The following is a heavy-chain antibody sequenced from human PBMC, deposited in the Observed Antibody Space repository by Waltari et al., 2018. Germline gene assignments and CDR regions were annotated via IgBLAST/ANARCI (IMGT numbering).Heavy chain of an antibody. D-gene: IGHD6-19*01. CDR2: LSDAGGYT. V-gene: IGHV3-23*01. CDR1: GFTFSTYV. Sequence: EVQLLESGGGLVQPGGSLRLSCAASGFTFSTYVMSGVRHAPGKGLEWVSTLSDAGGYTYSADSVKGRFTISRDNSKNRLYLQMNSLRAEDTAVYYCARSAWFDSWGQGTLVTVSS. J-gene: IGHJ5*01. CDR3: ARSAWFDS.